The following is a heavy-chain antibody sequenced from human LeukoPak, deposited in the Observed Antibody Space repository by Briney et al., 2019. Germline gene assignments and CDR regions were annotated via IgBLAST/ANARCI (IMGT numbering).Heavy chain of an antibody. J-gene: IGHJ4*01. V-gene: IGHV3-23*01. D-gene: IGHD1-26*01. Sequence: PGGSLRLSCAASGFTFSTYGMSWVRQAPGKGLEWVSAISGSGGSTYYADSVNGRFTISRDNSKNTLYLQMNSLRAEDTAVYYCAKDQGLVGVTALDYWGQGTLVTVSS. CDR3: AKDQGLVGVTALDY. CDR2: ISGSGGST. CDR1: GFTFSTYG.